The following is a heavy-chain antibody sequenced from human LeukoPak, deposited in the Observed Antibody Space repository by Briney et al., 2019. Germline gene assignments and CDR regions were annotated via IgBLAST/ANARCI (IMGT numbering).Heavy chain of an antibody. Sequence: GGSLRLSCAASGFTFDDYGMSWVRQAPGKGLEWVSGINWNGGSTGYADSVKGRFTISRDNAENSLYLEMDSLRAEDTAVYYCARDRVTRDAFDVWGHGTMVTVSS. V-gene: IGHV3-20*04. CDR2: INWNGGST. J-gene: IGHJ3*01. D-gene: IGHD1-26*01. CDR1: GFTFDDYG. CDR3: ARDRVTRDAFDV.